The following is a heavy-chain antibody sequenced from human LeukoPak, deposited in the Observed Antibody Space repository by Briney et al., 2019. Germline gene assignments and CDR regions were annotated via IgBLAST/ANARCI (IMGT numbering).Heavy chain of an antibody. Sequence: SETLSLTCTVSGGSISSYYWSWIRQPAGKGLEWIGRIYTSGSTNYNPSLKSRVTMSVDTSKNQFYLKLSSVKAADMAVYYCARQIAVGGKEGFDYWGQGTLVNVSS. CDR3: ARQIAVGGKEGFDY. J-gene: IGHJ4*02. V-gene: IGHV4-4*07. D-gene: IGHD6-19*01. CDR2: IYTSGST. CDR1: GGSISSYY.